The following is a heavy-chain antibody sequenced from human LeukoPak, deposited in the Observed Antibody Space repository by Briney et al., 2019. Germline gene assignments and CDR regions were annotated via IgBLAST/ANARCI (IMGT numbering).Heavy chain of an antibody. CDR3: ARVVPAVTNRFDP. CDR1: GFTFSSYW. CDR2: INHDGSEK. V-gene: IGHV3-7*05. J-gene: IGHJ5*02. D-gene: IGHD2-2*01. Sequence: GGSLRLSCAASGFTFSSYWMSWVRQAPGKGLEWVANINHDGSEKYYVDSARGRFTISRDNAKNSLYLQMNRLRADDTAVYYCARVVPAVTNRFDPWGQGTLVTVSS.